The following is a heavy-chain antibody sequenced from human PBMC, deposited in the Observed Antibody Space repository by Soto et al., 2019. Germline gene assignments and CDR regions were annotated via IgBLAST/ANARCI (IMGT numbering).Heavy chain of an antibody. CDR2: ISGLDTGT. CDR3: AKKRDSSGWSLDF. V-gene: IGHV3-23*01. Sequence: GGSLRLSCAASGFTFSTYSMIWVRQAPGKGLELVSAISGLDTGTYYADSVRGRFAISRDNSRNTLYLQMNSLRAEDTAIYYCAKKRDSSGWSLDFWGQGTLVTVSS. J-gene: IGHJ4*02. CDR1: GFTFSTYS. D-gene: IGHD6-19*01.